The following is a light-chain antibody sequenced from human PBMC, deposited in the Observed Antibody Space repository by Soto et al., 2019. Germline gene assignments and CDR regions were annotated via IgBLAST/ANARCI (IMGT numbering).Light chain of an antibody. CDR3: QSYDSSMRVV. J-gene: IGLJ2*01. CDR2: EDN. CDR1: SGSIASNY. Sequence: NFMLTQPHSVSESPGKTVTISCTRSSGSIASNYVQWYQQRPGSAPTTVIYEDNQRPSGVPDRFSGSIDSSSNSASLTISGLKTEDEADYYCQSYDSSMRVVFGGGTKLHRP. V-gene: IGLV6-57*04.